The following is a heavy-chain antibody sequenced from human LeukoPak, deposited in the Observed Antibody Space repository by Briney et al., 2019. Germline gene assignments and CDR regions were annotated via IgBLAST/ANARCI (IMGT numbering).Heavy chain of an antibody. CDR1: GFTFSSYA. D-gene: IGHD3-10*01. CDR3: AREDMVRGPADYYYYYGMDV. Sequence: GGSLRLSCAASGFTFSSYAMSWVRQAPGKGLEWVSGTSGSGDSTYYADSVKGRFTISRDNSKNALYLQMNSLRAEDTAVYYCAREDMVRGPADYYYYYGMDVWGQGTTVTVSS. V-gene: IGHV3-23*01. J-gene: IGHJ6*02. CDR2: TSGSGDST.